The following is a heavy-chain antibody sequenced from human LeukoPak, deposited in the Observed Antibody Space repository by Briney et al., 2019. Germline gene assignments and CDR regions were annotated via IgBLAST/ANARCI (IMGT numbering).Heavy chain of an antibody. V-gene: IGHV4-59*11. Sequence: SETLSLTCTVSGGFIGTPYWSWIRQSPGTGLEWIAFINDRGSTNYNPSLMSRVTISLDTSKSQVSLNMNSVTAADAAVYYCARSSSASYHHAFGLWGQGTLVAVSS. J-gene: IGHJ4*02. D-gene: IGHD3-3*01. CDR3: ARSSSASYHHAFGL. CDR1: GGFIGTPY. CDR2: INDRGST.